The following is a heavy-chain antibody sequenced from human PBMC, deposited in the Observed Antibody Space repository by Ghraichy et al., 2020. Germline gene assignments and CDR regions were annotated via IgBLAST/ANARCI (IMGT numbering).Heavy chain of an antibody. CDR2: IYSGGST. CDR1: GFTVSSNF. Sequence: GGSLRLSCAASGFTVSSNFMTWVRQAPGKGLEWVSVIYSGGSTYYADSVKGRFTISRDNSKNTLYLQMNSLRAEDTAVYYCARIITGTTGSYYYYYMDVWGKGTTVTVSS. V-gene: IGHV3-53*01. D-gene: IGHD1-7*01. CDR3: ARIITGTTGSYYYYYMDV. J-gene: IGHJ6*03.